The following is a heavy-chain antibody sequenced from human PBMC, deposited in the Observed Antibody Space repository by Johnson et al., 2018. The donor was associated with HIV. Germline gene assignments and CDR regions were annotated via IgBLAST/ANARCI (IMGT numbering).Heavy chain of an antibody. CDR2: ISYDGSNK. V-gene: IGHV3-30*18. Sequence: QVQLLESGGGVVQPGRSLRLSCAASGFTFSSYGMHWVRQAPGKGLEWVAVISYDGSNKYYADSVKGRFTISRDNSKNTLYLQMNSLRAEDTAVYYCAKEVLGGWGGDAFDIWGQGTMVTVSS. CDR1: GFTFSSYG. CDR3: AKEVLGGWGGDAFDI. D-gene: IGHD3-16*01. J-gene: IGHJ3*02.